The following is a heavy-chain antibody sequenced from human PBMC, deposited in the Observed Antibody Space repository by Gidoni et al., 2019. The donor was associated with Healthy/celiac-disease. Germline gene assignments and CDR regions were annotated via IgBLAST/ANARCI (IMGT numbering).Heavy chain of an antibody. Sequence: EVQLVQSGAEVKKPGESLKISCKGSGYSFTSYWIGWVRQMPGKCLEWMGIIYPGDSDASYSPSFHGQVTISADKSIITAYLQWSSLKASDTAMYYCARLGNYYDSSVYLFDYWGQGTLVTVSS. D-gene: IGHD3-22*01. V-gene: IGHV5-51*03. CDR1: GYSFTSYW. CDR2: IYPGDSDA. CDR3: ARLGNYYDSSVYLFDY. J-gene: IGHJ4*02.